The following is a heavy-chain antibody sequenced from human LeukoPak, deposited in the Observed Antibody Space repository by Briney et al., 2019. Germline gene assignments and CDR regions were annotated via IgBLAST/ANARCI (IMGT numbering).Heavy chain of an antibody. CDR3: ARESPPYYYDSSGYSSLGGMDV. J-gene: IGHJ6*02. CDR1: GFTFSSYA. V-gene: IGHV3-30-3*01. CDR2: ISYDGSNK. D-gene: IGHD3-22*01. Sequence: GRSLRLSCAASGFTFSSYAMHWVRQAPGKGLEWVEVISYDGSNKYYADSVKGRFTISRDNSKNTLYLQMNSLRAEDTAVYYCARESPPYYYDSSGYSSLGGMDVWGQGTTVTVSS.